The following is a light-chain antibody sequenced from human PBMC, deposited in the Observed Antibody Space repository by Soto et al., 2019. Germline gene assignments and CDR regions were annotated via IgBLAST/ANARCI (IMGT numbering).Light chain of an antibody. CDR2: WAS. CDR1: QSVLFSPNNKNY. J-gene: IGKJ1*01. CDR3: QQYHSAPQT. Sequence: DIVMTQSPDSLAVSLGERATINCKSSQSVLFSPNNKNYLAWYQQKPGQPPKLLIYWASTRESGVPDRFSVSGSGTDFTLTISSLQAEDVAFYYCQQYHSAPQTVGQGTKVGIK. V-gene: IGKV4-1*01.